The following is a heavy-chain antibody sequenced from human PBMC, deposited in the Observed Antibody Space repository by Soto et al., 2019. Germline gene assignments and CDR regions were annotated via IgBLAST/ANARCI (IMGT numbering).Heavy chain of an antibody. CDR1: GGSISSYY. V-gene: IGHV4-59*08. CDR2: IYYSGST. J-gene: IGHJ4*01. D-gene: IGHD5-12*01. Sequence: SETLSLTCTVSGGSISSYYWSWIRQPPGKGLEWIGYIYYSGSTNYNPSLKSRVTISVDTSKNQLSLKLSSVTAADTAVYYCARQYDYRDDYWCHTTLVTDPS. CDR3: ARQYDYRDDY.